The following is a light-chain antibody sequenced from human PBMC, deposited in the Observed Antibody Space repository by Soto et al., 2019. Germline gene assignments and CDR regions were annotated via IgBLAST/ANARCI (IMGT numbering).Light chain of an antibody. V-gene: IGKV3-11*01. J-gene: IGKJ1*01. CDR1: QSVSSY. CDR3: QQRSNWPPKWT. CDR2: DAS. Sequence: EIVLTQSPATLSLSPGERATLSCRASQSVSSYLAWYQQKPGQAPRLLIYDASNRATGIPARFSGSGSGTDFSLPISRLEPEDFAVYYCQQRSNWPPKWTFGQGTKV.